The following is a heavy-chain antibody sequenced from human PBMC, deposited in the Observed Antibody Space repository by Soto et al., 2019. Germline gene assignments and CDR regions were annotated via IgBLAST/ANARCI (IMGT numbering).Heavy chain of an antibody. CDR3: ARGSLRGYGEDDI. Sequence: QVQLVESGGGVVQPGRSLRLSCAASGFTFSSYGMHWVRQAPGKGLEWVAVIWYDGSNKYYADSVKGRFTISRDNSKNTLYLQMNRVRAEDTAVYYCARGSLRGYGEDDIWGQGTMVTVSS. D-gene: IGHD5-18*01. J-gene: IGHJ3*02. CDR2: IWYDGSNK. CDR1: GFTFSSYG. V-gene: IGHV3-33*01.